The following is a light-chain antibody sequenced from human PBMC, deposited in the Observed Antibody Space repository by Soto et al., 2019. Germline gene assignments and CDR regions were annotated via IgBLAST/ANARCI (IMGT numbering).Light chain of an antibody. Sequence: DIQMTQSPSSLSASVGDRVTITCRASQSISYYLNWYQQKQGRAPRLLIYSTYTLQSGVPSKFSGSASGTDFTLTISSLQPEDFATYYCQQSYLTPWTFGQGTKVEIK. J-gene: IGKJ1*01. V-gene: IGKV1-39*01. CDR1: QSISYY. CDR2: STY. CDR3: QQSYLTPWT.